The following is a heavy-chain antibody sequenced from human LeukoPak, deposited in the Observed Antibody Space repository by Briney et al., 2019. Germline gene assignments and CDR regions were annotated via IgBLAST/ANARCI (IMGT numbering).Heavy chain of an antibody. V-gene: IGHV4-59*01. CDR1: DDSISDYY. D-gene: IGHD3-16*01. Sequence: SETLSLTCTVSDDSISDYYRGWIRQPPGKGLEWIGHFYNSGRSTYNPSLKSRVTISADTSKNHFSLKLNSLTTADTAVYYCTRGAGWLIDYWGQGILVTVSS. CDR2: FYNSGRS. CDR3: TRGAGWLIDY. J-gene: IGHJ4*02.